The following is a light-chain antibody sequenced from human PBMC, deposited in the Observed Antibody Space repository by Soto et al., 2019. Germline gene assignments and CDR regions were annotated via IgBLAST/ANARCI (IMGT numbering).Light chain of an antibody. CDR1: QGISSY. Sequence: AIRMTQSPFSLSASVGDRVTITYWASQGISSYLAWYQQKPAKAPKLFIYDASSLQSGVPSRFSGSGSGTDYTLTISSLQPEDFATYYCQHYCSTPRTFGQGTKVEIK. J-gene: IGKJ1*01. CDR2: DAS. CDR3: QHYCSTPRT. V-gene: IGKV1D-43*01.